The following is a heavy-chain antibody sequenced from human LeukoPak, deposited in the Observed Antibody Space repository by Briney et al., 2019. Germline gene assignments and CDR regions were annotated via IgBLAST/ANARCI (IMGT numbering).Heavy chain of an antibody. J-gene: IGHJ4*02. CDR2: ISGSGSST. D-gene: IGHD1-1*01. CDR3: ANHDVVDY. V-gene: IGHV3-23*01. CDR1: GFTFTSYA. Sequence: GGSLRLSCAASGFTFTSYAMSWVRQAPGKGLEWVSVISGSGSSTYYADSVKGRFTISRDNSQNTLYLQMNSLRAEDTAVYYCANHDVVDYWGQGTLVTVSS.